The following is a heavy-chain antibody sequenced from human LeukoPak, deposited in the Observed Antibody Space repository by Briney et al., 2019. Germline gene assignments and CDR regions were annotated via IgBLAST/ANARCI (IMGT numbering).Heavy chain of an antibody. CDR2: MNPNSGNT. Sequence: ASVKVSCKASGYTFTSYSMNWVRQAPGQGLEWLGWMNPNSGNTGYAQKFQGRVTMTRNTSISTAYMELSSLRSEDTAVYYCARGVVAGRDYWGQGTLVTVSS. D-gene: IGHD6-19*01. V-gene: IGHV1-8*01. CDR3: ARGVVAGRDY. J-gene: IGHJ4*02. CDR1: GYTFTSYS.